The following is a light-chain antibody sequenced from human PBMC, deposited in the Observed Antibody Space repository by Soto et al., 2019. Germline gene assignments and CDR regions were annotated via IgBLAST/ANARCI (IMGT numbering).Light chain of an antibody. CDR3: QQYGSSPT. Sequence: DIVLTQXPGTLSLSPGERATLSCRAGQSVRSSNLAWYQTNPGQAPRLLIYGASTRATGTPDRFSGSGSGTDFPRTISGLEPEDFEVYYCQQYGSSPTFGQGTRLEMK. V-gene: IGKV3-20*01. CDR2: GAS. J-gene: IGKJ5*01. CDR1: QSVRSSN.